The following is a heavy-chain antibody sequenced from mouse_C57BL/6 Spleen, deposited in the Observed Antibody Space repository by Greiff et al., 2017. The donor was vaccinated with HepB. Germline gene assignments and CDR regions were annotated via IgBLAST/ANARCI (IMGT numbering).Heavy chain of an antibody. J-gene: IGHJ1*03. CDR2: IYPGDGDT. CDR3: ARSNYGNYPRYFDV. V-gene: IGHV1-82*01. CDR1: GYAFSSSW. Sequence: VKLMESGPELVKPGASVKISCKASGYAFSSSWMNWVKQRPGKGLEWIGRIYPGDGDTNYNGKFKGKATLTADKSSSTAYMQLSSLTSEDSAVYSCARSNYGNYPRYFDVWGTGTTVTVSS. D-gene: IGHD2-1*01.